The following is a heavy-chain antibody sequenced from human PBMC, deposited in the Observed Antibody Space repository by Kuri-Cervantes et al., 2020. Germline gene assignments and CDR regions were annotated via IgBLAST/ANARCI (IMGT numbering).Heavy chain of an antibody. J-gene: IGHJ1*01. Sequence: LSLTCAASGFTFDDYAMHWVRQAPGKGLEWVSLISWDGGSTYYADSVKGRFTISRDNAKNSLYLEMNSLRAEDTAVYYCAVTYSNVLYSQHWGQGTLVTVSS. V-gene: IGHV3-43D*04. CDR3: AVTYSNVLYSQH. CDR1: GFTFDDYA. D-gene: IGHD4-11*01. CDR2: ISWDGGST.